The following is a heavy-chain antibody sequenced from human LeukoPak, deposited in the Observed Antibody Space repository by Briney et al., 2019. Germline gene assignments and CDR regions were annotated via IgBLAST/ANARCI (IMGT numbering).Heavy chain of an antibody. CDR2: IIPILGIA. J-gene: IGHJ4*02. CDR3: ARDHRDYGDY. Sequence: SVKVSCKASGGTFSSYAIGWVRQAPGQGLEWMGRIIPILGIANYAQKFQGRVTITADKSTSTAYMELSSLRSEDTAVYYCARDHRDYGDYWGQGTLVTVSS. V-gene: IGHV1-69*04. CDR1: GGTFSSYA.